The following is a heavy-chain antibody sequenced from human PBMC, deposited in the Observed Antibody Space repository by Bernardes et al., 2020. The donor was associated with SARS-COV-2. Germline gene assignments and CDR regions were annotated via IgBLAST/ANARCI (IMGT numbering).Heavy chain of an antibody. Sequence: SVKVSCKASGGTFSSYAISWVRQAPGQGLEWMGRIIPILGIANYAQKFQGRVTITADKSTSTAYMELSSLRSEDTAVYYCARDGRQQLTPNYYYYGMDVWGQGTTVTVSS. CDR3: ARDGRQQLTPNYYYYGMDV. CDR1: GGTFSSYA. D-gene: IGHD6-13*01. V-gene: IGHV1-69*04. J-gene: IGHJ6*02. CDR2: IIPILGIA.